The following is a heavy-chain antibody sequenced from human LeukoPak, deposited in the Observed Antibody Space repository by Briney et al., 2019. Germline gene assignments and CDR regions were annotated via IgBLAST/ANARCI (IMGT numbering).Heavy chain of an antibody. J-gene: IGHJ4*02. CDR2: IYYSGST. Sequence: SETLSLTCTVSGGSISSYYWSWIRQPPGKGLEWIGYIYYSGSTNYNPSLKSRVTISVDTSKNQFSLKLSSVTAADTAVYYCAKRLDYGSGVDDFWGQGTLVTVSS. CDR3: AKRLDYGSGVDDF. D-gene: IGHD3-10*01. CDR1: GGSISSYY. V-gene: IGHV4-59*01.